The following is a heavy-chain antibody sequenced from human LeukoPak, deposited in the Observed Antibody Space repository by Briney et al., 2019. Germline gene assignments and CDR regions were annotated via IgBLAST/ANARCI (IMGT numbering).Heavy chain of an antibody. J-gene: IGHJ4*02. CDR3: ARDGVGTVGIPHYFDY. V-gene: IGHV4-39*07. D-gene: IGHD1-7*01. CDR2: IYYSGST. CDR1: GGSISSSSYY. Sequence: PSETLSLTCTVSGGSISSSSYYWGWIRQPPGKGLEWIGSIYYSGSTYYNPSLKSRVTISVDTSKNQFSLKLSSVTAADTAVYYCARDGVGTVGIPHYFDYWGPGTLVTVSS.